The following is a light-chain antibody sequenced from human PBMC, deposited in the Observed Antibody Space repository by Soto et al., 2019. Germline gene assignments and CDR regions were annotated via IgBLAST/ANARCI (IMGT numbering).Light chain of an antibody. CDR3: QQYNTYPWT. V-gene: IGKV1-5*01. CDR2: DAS. CDR1: QSISSW. Sequence: DIQMTQSPATLSASVGDRVTITCRASQSISSWLAWYQQKPGKVPKLLIDDASSLESGVQSRFSGSGSGTEFTLTISSLQPDDFATYYCQQYNTYPWTFGQGTKV. J-gene: IGKJ1*01.